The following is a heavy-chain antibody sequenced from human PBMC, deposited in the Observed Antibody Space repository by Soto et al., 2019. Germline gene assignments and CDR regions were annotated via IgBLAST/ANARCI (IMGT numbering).Heavy chain of an antibody. CDR2: INPSGGST. V-gene: IGHV1-46*01. D-gene: IGHD6-19*01. CDR1: GYTFTSYY. Sequence: QVQLVQSGAEVKKPGASVKVSCKASGYTFTSYYMHWVRQAPGQGLEWMGIINPSGGSTSYAQKFQGRVNMTRDTSTSTVYMELSSLRSEDTAVYYCERATSGIAVAGTEYYFDYWGQGTLVTVSS. J-gene: IGHJ4*02. CDR3: ERATSGIAVAGTEYYFDY.